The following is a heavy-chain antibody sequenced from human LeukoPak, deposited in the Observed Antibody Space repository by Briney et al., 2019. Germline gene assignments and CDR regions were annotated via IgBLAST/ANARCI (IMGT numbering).Heavy chain of an antibody. CDR2: TSFDGTNK. CDR1: GFTFNYFA. J-gene: IGHJ4*02. CDR3: VKEADVYSLAYFGS. V-gene: IGHV3-30-3*01. Sequence: PGRSLRLSCAGSGFTFNYFAIHWVRQAPGKGLEWVAVTSFDGTNKYYADSVRGRFTISRDNSKDSLYLQMNSLRTEDTAFYYCVKEADVYSLAYFGSWGQGTLVTVSS. D-gene: IGHD5-24*01.